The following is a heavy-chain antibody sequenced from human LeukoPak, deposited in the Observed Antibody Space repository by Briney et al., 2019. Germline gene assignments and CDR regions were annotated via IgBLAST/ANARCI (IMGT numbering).Heavy chain of an antibody. Sequence: SETLSLTCSVYVHHLKCYLWGWVRQPPGKEVGWVGYNYYSGSTNYNPSLKSRVTISVDTSKNQVSLKLSSVTAADTAVYYCARGRWAYPGNFDSWGQGTLVSVSS. V-gene: IGHV4-59*01. J-gene: IGHJ5*01. CDR2: NYYSGST. CDR1: VHHLKCYL. CDR3: ARGRWAYPGNFDS. D-gene: IGHD5-24*01.